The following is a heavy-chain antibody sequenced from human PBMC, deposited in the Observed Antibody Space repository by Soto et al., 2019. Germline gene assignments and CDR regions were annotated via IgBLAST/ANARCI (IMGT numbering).Heavy chain of an antibody. V-gene: IGHV4-59*12. J-gene: IGHJ4*02. CDR3: ARVPDY. Sequence: PSETLSLTCTVSGGSISSYYWSWIRQPPGRGLEWIGYISYSGSTNYNPSLNSRVTISVDTSKNQFSLKLSSVTAADTIVYYCARVPDYWGQGTLVTVSS. CDR2: ISYSGST. CDR1: GGSISSYY.